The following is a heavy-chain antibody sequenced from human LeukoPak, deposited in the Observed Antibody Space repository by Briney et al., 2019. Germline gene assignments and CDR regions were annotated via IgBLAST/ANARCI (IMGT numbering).Heavy chain of an antibody. J-gene: IGHJ5*02. CDR1: GYTFSGYY. CDR2: INPSSGDT. CDR3: ARGPFRNVDIAMVASRFDP. V-gene: IGHV1-2*02. Sequence: GASVKVSCKASGYTFSGYYLHWVRQAPGQGLEWMGWINPSSGDTNYSQKFQGRVTMTKDTSITTAYMELSSLRSDDTALYYCARGPFRNVDIAMVASRFDPWGQGTLVTVSS. D-gene: IGHD5-18*01.